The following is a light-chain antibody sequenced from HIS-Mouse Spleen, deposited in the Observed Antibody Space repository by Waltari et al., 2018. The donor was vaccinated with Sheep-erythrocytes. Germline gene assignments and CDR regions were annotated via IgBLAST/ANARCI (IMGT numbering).Light chain of an antibody. J-gene: IGKJ1*01. V-gene: IGKV1-9*01. Sequence: DIQLTQSPSFLSASVGDRVTITCRASQGISSYLAWYQQKQGKAPKLRIYAASTLQSGVPSRFSGSGSGTEFTLTISSLQPEDFATYYCQQLNSYLTWTFGQGTKVEIK. CDR2: AAS. CDR3: QQLNSYLTWT. CDR1: QGISSY.